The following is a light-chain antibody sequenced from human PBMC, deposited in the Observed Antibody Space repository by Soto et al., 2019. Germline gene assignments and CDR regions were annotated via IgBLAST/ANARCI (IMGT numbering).Light chain of an antibody. CDR1: ENVGTN. V-gene: IGKV3D-15*01. J-gene: IGKJ4*01. Sequence: IVMTQSPATLSVSPGEGVTLSCRASENVGTNLAWYQQKPGQAPRLLIYGSSTRATGIPATFSGSGSGTEFTLTISSLQSEESAIYYCQQYNNWGLSFGEGPRWRS. CDR3: QQYNNWGLS. CDR2: GSS.